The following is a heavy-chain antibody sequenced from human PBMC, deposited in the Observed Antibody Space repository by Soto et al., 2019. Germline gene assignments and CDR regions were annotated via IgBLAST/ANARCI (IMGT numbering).Heavy chain of an antibody. D-gene: IGHD4-17*01. CDR3: ARGTTVFDY. J-gene: IGHJ4*02. V-gene: IGHV1-2*02. Sequence: WASVKVSCKASGYIFTDFYMHWVRQAPGQGLEWMGWIIPKSGGTEYAQKFQGRVTMTRDTSISTAYMELTRLTSDDTAVYYCARGTTVFDYWGQGNMVTVSS. CDR1: GYIFTDFY. CDR2: IIPKSGGT.